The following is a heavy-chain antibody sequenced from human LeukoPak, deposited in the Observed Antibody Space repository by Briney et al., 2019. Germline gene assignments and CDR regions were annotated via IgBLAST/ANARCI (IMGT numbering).Heavy chain of an antibody. Sequence: GRSLRLSCAASGFTFSSYAMHWVRQAPGKGLEWVAVISYDGSNKYYADSVKGRFTISRDNSKNTLYLQMNSLRAEDTAVYYCARASSGGYFDNWGKGTLVTVSP. D-gene: IGHD3-22*01. J-gene: IGHJ4*02. CDR3: ARASSGGYFDN. CDR1: GFTFSSYA. V-gene: IGHV3-30*04. CDR2: ISYDGSNK.